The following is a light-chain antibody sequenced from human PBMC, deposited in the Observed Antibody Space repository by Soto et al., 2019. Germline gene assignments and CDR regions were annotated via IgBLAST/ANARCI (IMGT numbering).Light chain of an antibody. CDR1: QGIRSD. J-gene: IGKJ2*01. V-gene: IGKV1-6*01. CDR2: AAS. Sequence: AIQITQSPSSLSASVGDRVTITCRASQGIRSDVAWYQQKPGKAPELLIYAASNLQSGVPSRFSGSGSGTDFTLTISSLQPEDFATYYCLQDYNYPYTFGQGTKVDIK. CDR3: LQDYNYPYT.